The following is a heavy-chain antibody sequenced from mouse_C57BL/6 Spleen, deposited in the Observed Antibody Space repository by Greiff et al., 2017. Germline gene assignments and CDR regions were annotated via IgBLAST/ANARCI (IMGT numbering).Heavy chain of an antibody. J-gene: IGHJ2*01. CDR2: INYDGSST. Sequence: EVQRVESEGGLVQPGSSMKLSCTASGFTFSDYYMAWVRQVPEKGLEWVANINYDGSSTYYLDSLKSRFIISRDNAKNILYLQMSSLKSEDTATYYCARDRWLYFDYWGQGTTLTVSS. CDR1: GFTFSDYY. V-gene: IGHV5-16*01. D-gene: IGHD2-3*01. CDR3: ARDRWLYFDY.